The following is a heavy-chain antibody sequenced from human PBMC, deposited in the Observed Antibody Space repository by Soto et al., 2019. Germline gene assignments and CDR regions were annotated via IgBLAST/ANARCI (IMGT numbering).Heavy chain of an antibody. CDR3: ARQSAASKWRVDDYYYGMDV. V-gene: IGHV1-46*01. J-gene: IGHJ6*02. Sequence: ASMKLSFTAFRYTLTRYYMYWVRQDPEQGHEWMGIIKPSGGSTTGAQKFQGRVTITRDTSTSTVYMELSSLRSEDTAVYYCARQSAASKWRVDDYYYGMDVWGQGTTVTVS. D-gene: IGHD6-19*01. CDR2: IKPSGGST. CDR1: RYTLTRYY.